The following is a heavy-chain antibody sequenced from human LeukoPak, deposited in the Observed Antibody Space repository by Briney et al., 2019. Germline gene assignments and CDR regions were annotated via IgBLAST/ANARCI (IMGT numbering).Heavy chain of an antibody. CDR3: ARDTDYYGSGRHGYFDH. J-gene: IGHJ1*01. V-gene: IGHV3-66*01. D-gene: IGHD3-10*01. CDR1: GFTFSTYG. CDR2: IYSGGST. Sequence: GGSLRLSCAASGFTFSTYGMSWVRQAPGKGLEWVSLIYSGGSTYSADSVKGRFTISRDNSKNTLHLQMNNLRAEDTAVYYCARDTDYYGSGRHGYFDHWGQGTLVTVSS.